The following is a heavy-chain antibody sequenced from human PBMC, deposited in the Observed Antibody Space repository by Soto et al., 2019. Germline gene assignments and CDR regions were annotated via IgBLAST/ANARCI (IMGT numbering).Heavy chain of an antibody. D-gene: IGHD6-19*01. Sequence: QVQLVQSGAEVKKPGSSVKVSCKASGGTFSSYAISWVRQAPGQGLEWMGGIIPIFGTANYAQQFQGRVTITADESTSTAYRELSSLRAEDTAVYYCARGADSGWYDYWGQGTLVTVSS. V-gene: IGHV1-69*01. CDR1: GGTFSSYA. J-gene: IGHJ4*02. CDR3: ARGADSGWYDY. CDR2: IIPIFGTA.